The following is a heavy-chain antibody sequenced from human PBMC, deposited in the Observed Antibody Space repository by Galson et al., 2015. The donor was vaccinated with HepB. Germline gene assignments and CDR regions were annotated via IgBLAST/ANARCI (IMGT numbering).Heavy chain of an antibody. Sequence: SLRLSCAASGFTFDDYAMHWVRQAPGKGLEWVSGISWNSGSVGYADSVKGRFTISRDNAKNSLYLQMNSLRAEDTALYYCAKDMKGQLGFDYWGQGTLVTVSS. CDR2: ISWNSGSV. CDR1: GFTFDDYA. D-gene: IGHD6-13*01. CDR3: AKDMKGQLGFDY. V-gene: IGHV3-9*01. J-gene: IGHJ4*02.